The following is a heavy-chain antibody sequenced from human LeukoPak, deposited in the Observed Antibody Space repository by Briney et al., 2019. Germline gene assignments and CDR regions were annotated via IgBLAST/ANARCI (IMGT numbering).Heavy chain of an antibody. D-gene: IGHD6-6*01. J-gene: IGHJ4*02. CDR1: GFTFSSYS. Sequence: PGGSLRLSCAASGFTFSSYSMNWARQAPGKGLEWVSYIGSSGSTIYYADSVKGRFSIFRDNAKNSLYLQMNSLRDEDTAVYYCLCSSSSRFDYWGQGTLVTVSS. CDR3: LCSSSSRFDY. V-gene: IGHV3-48*02. CDR2: IGSSGSTI.